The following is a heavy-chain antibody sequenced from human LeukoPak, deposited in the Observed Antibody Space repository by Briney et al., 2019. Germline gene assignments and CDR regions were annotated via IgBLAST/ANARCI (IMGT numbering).Heavy chain of an antibody. CDR3: ARMSDGTSDY. D-gene: IGHD1-14*01. Sequence: PSETLSLTCIVSGGSISSSGYYWTWIRQHPGKGLEWIGYIYYNGNTYYNPSLKSRVTISVDTSKNQFCLKLSSVTAADTAVYFCARMSDGTSDYWGQGTLVTVSS. CDR2: IYYNGNT. CDR1: GGSISSSGYY. J-gene: IGHJ4*02. V-gene: IGHV4-31*03.